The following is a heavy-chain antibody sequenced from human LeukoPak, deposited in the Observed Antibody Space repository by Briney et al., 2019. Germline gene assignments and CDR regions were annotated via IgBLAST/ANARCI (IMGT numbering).Heavy chain of an antibody. J-gene: IGHJ4*02. CDR1: GFTVSNNY. CDR3: ATGRSCTTCYLPDY. Sequence: GGSLRLSCAASGFTVSNNYMTWVRQAPGKGREWVANINQDGGEKYYVDSVKGRFTISRDNAKNSLYLQMNSLRAEDTAVYHCATGRSCTTCYLPDYWGQGTLVTVSS. V-gene: IGHV3-7*01. D-gene: IGHD2-2*01. CDR2: INQDGGEK.